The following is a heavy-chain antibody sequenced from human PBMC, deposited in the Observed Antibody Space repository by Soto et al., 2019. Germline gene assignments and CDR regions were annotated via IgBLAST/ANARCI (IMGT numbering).Heavy chain of an antibody. D-gene: IGHD3-3*01. CDR2: INAGNGNT. V-gene: IGHV1-3*01. J-gene: IGHJ4*02. CDR3: ARDPVLGRGY. Sequence: GASLKVSCKASGYTFTSYYMHWVRQAPGQRLEWMGWINAGNGNTKYSQKFQGRVTITRDTSASTAYMELSSLRSKDTAVYYCARDPVLGRGYWGQGTLVTVSS. CDR1: GYTFTSYY.